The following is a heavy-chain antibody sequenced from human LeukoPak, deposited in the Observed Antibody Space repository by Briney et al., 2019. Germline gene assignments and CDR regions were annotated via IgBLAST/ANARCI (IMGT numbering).Heavy chain of an antibody. D-gene: IGHD2-15*01. V-gene: IGHV4-61*02. CDR1: GGSISGGSYY. CDR2: IYSSGST. Sequence: SETLSLTCTVSGGSISGGSYYWSWIRQPAGKGLEWIGRIYSSGSTTYNPSLKSRVTISVDTSKSQFPLKLSSVTAADTALYYCAREDRYCSGGSCYSWGQGTLVTVSS. J-gene: IGHJ4*02. CDR3: AREDRYCSGGSCYS.